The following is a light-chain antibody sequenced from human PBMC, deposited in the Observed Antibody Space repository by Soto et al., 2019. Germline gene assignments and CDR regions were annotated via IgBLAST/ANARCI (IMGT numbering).Light chain of an antibody. CDR2: DAS. CDR3: QQRSNWPPIT. Sequence: EIVLPQSPGTLSLSPGDRSTLSCSASQTVSSYLAWYQQKPGQAPRLLIYDASNRATGIPARFSGSGSGTDFTLTISSLEPEDFAVYYCQQRSNWPPITVGQGTRLEIK. V-gene: IGKV3-11*01. CDR1: QTVSSY. J-gene: IGKJ5*01.